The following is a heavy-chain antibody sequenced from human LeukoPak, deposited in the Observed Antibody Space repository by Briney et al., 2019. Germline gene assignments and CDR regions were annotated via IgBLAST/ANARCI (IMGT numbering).Heavy chain of an antibody. D-gene: IGHD3-10*01. CDR1: GGSFSGYY. V-gene: IGHV4-34*01. CDR3: ARAQEYYYGSGNNWFDP. J-gene: IGHJ5*02. CDR2: INHSGST. Sequence: SETLSLTCAVYGGSFSGYYWSWIRQPPGKGLEWIGEINHSGSTNYNPSLKSRVTISVDRSKNQFSLKLSSVTAADTAVYYCARAQEYYYGSGNNWFDPWGQGTLVTVSS.